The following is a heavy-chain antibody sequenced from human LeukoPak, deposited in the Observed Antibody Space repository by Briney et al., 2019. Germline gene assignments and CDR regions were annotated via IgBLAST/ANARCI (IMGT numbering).Heavy chain of an antibody. Sequence: PGGSLRLSCAASGFTFSSYSMNWVRQAPGKGLEWVSSISSSSSYVYYADSVKGRFTISRDNAKNSLYLQMNSLRAEDTAVYYCARGGSKGGFDYWGQGTLVTVSS. CDR1: GFTFSSYS. D-gene: IGHD2-15*01. CDR2: ISSSSSYV. V-gene: IGHV3-21*01. CDR3: ARGGSKGGFDY. J-gene: IGHJ4*02.